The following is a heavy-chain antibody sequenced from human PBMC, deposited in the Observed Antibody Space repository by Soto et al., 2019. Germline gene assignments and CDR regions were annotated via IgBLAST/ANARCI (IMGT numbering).Heavy chain of an antibody. J-gene: IGHJ4*02. Sequence: GGSLRLSCAASGFTFSSYGMHWVRQAPGKGLEWVAVISYDGSNKYYADSVKGRFTISRDNSKNTLYLQMNSLRAEDTAVYYCAKFNSRADYGDYGFDYWGQGTLVTVSS. CDR1: GFTFSSYG. CDR3: AKFNSRADYGDYGFDY. D-gene: IGHD4-17*01. V-gene: IGHV3-30*18. CDR2: ISYDGSNK.